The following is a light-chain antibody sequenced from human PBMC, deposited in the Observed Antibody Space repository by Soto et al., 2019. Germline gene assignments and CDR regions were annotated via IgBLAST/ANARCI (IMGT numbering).Light chain of an antibody. CDR2: EVS. J-gene: IGLJ2*01. V-gene: IGLV2-8*01. CDR1: SSDVGAYNY. CDR3: SSYAGSNNPVV. Sequence: QSVLTQPPSASGSPGQSVTISCTGTSSDVGAYNYVSWYQQHPGKAPKLMIYEVSKRPSGVPDRFSGSKSGNTASLTVSGLQAEDEADYYCSSYAGSNNPVVFGGGTKVTVL.